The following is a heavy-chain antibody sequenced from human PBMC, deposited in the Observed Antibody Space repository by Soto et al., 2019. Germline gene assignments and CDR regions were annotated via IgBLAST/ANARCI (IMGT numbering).Heavy chain of an antibody. V-gene: IGHV3-23*01. Sequence: PGGSLRLSCAASGFTFSSYAMSWVRQAPGKGLEWVSGISGSGGSTYYADSVKGRFTISRDTSKNQVVLTMTNMDPVDTATYYCARQIAAAKEGLRNGLDYWGQGTLVTVSS. D-gene: IGHD6-13*01. J-gene: IGHJ4*02. CDR1: GFTFSSYA. CDR3: ARQIAAAKEGLRNGLDY. CDR2: ISGSGGST.